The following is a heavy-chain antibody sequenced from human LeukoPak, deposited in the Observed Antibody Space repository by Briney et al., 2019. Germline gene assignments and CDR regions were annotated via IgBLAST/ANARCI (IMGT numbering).Heavy chain of an antibody. D-gene: IGHD3-10*01. CDR3: ARNSGPGVFDI. Sequence: SETLSLTCTVSGGSISSYYWSWIRQPPGKGLEWIGYIYTSGSTNYNPSLKSRVTISVDTSKNQFSLKLSSVTAADTAVYYCARNSGPGVFDIWGKGKMVTV. J-gene: IGHJ3*02. CDR2: IYTSGST. V-gene: IGHV4-4*09. CDR1: GGSISSYY.